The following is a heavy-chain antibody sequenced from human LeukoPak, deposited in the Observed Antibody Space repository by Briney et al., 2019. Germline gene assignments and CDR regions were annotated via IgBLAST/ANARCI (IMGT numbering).Heavy chain of an antibody. V-gene: IGHV3-30*04. CDR1: GFTFSSYA. CDR3: ARLGNYYDSSGYPYYYYYMDV. CDR2: ISYDGSNK. Sequence: GGALRLSCAASGFTFSSYAMHWVRQAPGKGLEWVAVISYDGSNKYYADPVKGRFTISRDNCKNTLYLQMNSLRAEDTAVYYCARLGNYYDSSGYPYYYYYMDVWGKGTTVTVSS. J-gene: IGHJ6*03. D-gene: IGHD3-22*01.